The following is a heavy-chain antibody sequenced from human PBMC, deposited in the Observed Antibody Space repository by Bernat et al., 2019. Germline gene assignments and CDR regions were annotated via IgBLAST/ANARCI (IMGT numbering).Heavy chain of an antibody. D-gene: IGHD1-14*01. Sequence: EVRLVESGGGLVQPGGSLKLSCTGSGFTFSGSAVHWVRQASGKGLEWVGHIRGRSYSYATAYAASVRGRFTISRDDSNNTAYLQMSSLRTEDTAVYYCPADRRGYWGQGTLVTVSS. CDR2: IRGRSYSYAT. V-gene: IGHV3-73*02. CDR3: PADRRGY. J-gene: IGHJ4*01. CDR1: GFTFSGSA.